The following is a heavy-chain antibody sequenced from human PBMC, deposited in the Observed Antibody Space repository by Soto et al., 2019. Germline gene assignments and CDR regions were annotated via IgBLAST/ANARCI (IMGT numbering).Heavy chain of an antibody. V-gene: IGHV4-39*01. Sequence: QLQLQESGPGLVKPSETLSLTCTVSGGSISSSSYYWGWIRQPPGKGLAWIGSIYYSGSTYYNPSLTIRVTITVHTAKNQCSLKLSSVTAAYTAVYYCARRPWIQPSADYWGQGTLVTVSS. CDR2: IYYSGST. CDR1: GGSISSSSYY. D-gene: IGHD5-18*01. J-gene: IGHJ4*02. CDR3: ARRPWIQPSADY.